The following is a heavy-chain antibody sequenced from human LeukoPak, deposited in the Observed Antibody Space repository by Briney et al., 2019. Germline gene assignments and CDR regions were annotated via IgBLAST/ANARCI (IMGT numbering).Heavy chain of an antibody. J-gene: IGHJ4*02. CDR1: GYTFTSYY. CDR3: ARDHYHKIHSVMVTAPDY. CDR2: INPTGGST. Sequence: ASVKVSFKASGYTFTSYYMHWVRQAPGEGLDWMGIINPTGGSTSYAQKFHGRVTMTRYTATSTVYMELSSLRSEDTAVYYCARDHYHKIHSVMVTAPDYWGQGTLVIVSS. V-gene: IGHV1-46*01. D-gene: IGHD2-21*02.